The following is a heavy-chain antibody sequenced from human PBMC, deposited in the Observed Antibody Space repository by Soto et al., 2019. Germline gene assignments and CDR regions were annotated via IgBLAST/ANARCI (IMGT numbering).Heavy chain of an antibody. D-gene: IGHD4-17*01. Sequence: QVQLVQSGAEVKTPGASVKLSCKASGYIFTNYAIHWVRQAPGQRLEWMGWINAGTGNTRYSQKFQGRITISTDASASTAYIDLNSLRSEDTAVYYCARDRTTSSTRQFDYWGQESLVTVSS. V-gene: IGHV1-3*01. J-gene: IGHJ4*02. CDR2: INAGTGNT. CDR1: GYIFTNYA. CDR3: ARDRTTSSTRQFDY.